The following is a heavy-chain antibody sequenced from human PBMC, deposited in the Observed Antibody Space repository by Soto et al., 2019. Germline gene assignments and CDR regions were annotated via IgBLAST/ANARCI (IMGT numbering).Heavy chain of an antibody. CDR1: GYTFTSYY. V-gene: IGHV1-46*01. CDR3: ERGQLTGRQYFDY. D-gene: IGHD3-9*01. Sequence: QVQLVQSGAEVKKPGASVKVSCKASGYTFTSYYMHWVRQAPGQGLEWMGIINPSGGSTSYAQKCQGRVTMTSDTSTSTVYMYVSSRRADETAVYYCERGQLTGRQYFDYWCQGTLVTVSS. CDR2: INPSGGST. J-gene: IGHJ4*02.